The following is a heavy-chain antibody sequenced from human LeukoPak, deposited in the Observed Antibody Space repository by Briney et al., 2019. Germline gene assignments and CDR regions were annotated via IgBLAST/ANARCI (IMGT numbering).Heavy chain of an antibody. CDR3: ARIRGVIMEYYFDY. CDR2: IYYSGST. J-gene: IGHJ4*02. Sequence: PSETLSFTCTVSGGSISSYYWSWIRQPPGKGLEWIGYIYYSGSTNYNPSLKSRVTISVDTSKNQFSLKLSSVTAADTAVYYCARIRGVIMEYYFDYWGQGTLVTVSS. CDR1: GGSISSYY. V-gene: IGHV4-59*01. D-gene: IGHD3-10*01.